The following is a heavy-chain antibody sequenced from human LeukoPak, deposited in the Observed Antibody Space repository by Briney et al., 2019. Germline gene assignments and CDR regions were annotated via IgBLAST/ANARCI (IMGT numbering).Heavy chain of an antibody. CDR2: IYYSGST. CDR1: GGSISSGDYY. CDR3: VRGATAEVYFDY. J-gene: IGHJ4*02. Sequence: PSQTLSLTCTVSGGSISSGDYYWSWIRQPPGKGLEWIGYIYYSGSTYYNPSLKSRVTISVDTSKNQFSLKLSSVTAADTAVYYCVRGATAEVYFDYWGQGTLVTVSS. V-gene: IGHV4-30-4*01. D-gene: IGHD1-26*01.